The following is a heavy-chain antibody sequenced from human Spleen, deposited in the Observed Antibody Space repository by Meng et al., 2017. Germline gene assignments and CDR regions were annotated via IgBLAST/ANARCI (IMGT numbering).Heavy chain of an antibody. V-gene: IGHV3-74*01. CDR2: INTDGTTT. J-gene: IGHJ4*02. D-gene: IGHD3-22*01. CDR3: AKRDGMYYYDSSGYFDY. Sequence: GGSLRLSCAASGFTFSSYWMHWVRQTPGKGLVWVSRINTDGTTTTYADSVKGRFTISRDNAKNTLYLQMNSLRAEDTAVYYCAKRDGMYYYDSSGYFDYWGQGTLVTVSS. CDR1: GFTFSSYW.